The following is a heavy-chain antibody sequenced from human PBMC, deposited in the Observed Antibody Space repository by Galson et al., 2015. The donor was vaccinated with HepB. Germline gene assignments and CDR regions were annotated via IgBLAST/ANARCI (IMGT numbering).Heavy chain of an antibody. V-gene: IGHV5-10-1*01. D-gene: IGHD6-19*01. CDR1: GYSFTSYW. CDR2: IDPSDSYT. Sequence: QSGAEVKKPGESLRISCKGSGYSFTSYWISWVRQMPGKGLEWMGRIDPSDSYTNYSPSFQGHVTISADKSISTAYLQWSSLKASDTAMYYCARHEGGAVADSDAFDIWGQGTMVTVSS. CDR3: ARHEGGAVADSDAFDI. J-gene: IGHJ3*02.